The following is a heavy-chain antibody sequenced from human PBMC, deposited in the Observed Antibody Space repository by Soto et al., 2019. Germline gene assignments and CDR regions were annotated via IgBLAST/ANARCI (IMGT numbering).Heavy chain of an antibody. CDR3: ARAPPFDF. V-gene: IGHV1-18*01. Sequence: QGQLVQSGAEVRKPGASVKVSCKASGYTFSSFGIAWVRQGPGQGLEWLGWVTGYNGNTKYAQKFQDRVEMTTDTSTNTAYLELRSLTSDDTDVYFCARAPPFDFWGQGTLVTVSP. J-gene: IGHJ4*02. CDR1: GYTFSSFG. CDR2: VTGYNGNT.